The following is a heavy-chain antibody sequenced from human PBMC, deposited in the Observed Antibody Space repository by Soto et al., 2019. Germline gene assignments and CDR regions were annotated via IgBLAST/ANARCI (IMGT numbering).Heavy chain of an antibody. CDR2: IYYSGNT. CDR1: GASISVHSYY. CDR3: ARVDCSGGSCYLGFYN. Sequence: SETLPLTCTVSGASISVHSYYWTWSRQPPGKGLEWIGDIYYSGNTYYNPSLKSRVTISVDTSKNQFSLKLSSVTAADTAVYYCARVDCSGGSCYLGFYNWGQGTLVTVSS. V-gene: IGHV4-31*03. J-gene: IGHJ4*02. D-gene: IGHD2-15*01.